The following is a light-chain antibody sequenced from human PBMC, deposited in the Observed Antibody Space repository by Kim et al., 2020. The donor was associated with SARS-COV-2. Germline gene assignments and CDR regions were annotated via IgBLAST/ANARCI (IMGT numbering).Light chain of an antibody. J-gene: IGLJ2*01. Sequence: SSELTQDPAVSVALGQTVRITCQGDSLRSYYASWYQQKPGQAPVLVIYGKNNRPSGIPDRFSGSSSGNTASLTLTGAQAEDEAGYYCNSRDSSGNHVVFGGGTKLTVL. V-gene: IGLV3-19*01. CDR1: SLRSYY. CDR2: GKN. CDR3: NSRDSSGNHVV.